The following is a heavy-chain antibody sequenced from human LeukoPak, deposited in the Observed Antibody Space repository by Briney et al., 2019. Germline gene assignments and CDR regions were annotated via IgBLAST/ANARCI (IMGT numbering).Heavy chain of an antibody. CDR2: IYYSGST. CDR1: SGSISSGDYY. V-gene: IGHV4-61*08. J-gene: IGHJ4*02. Sequence: SQTLSLTCTVSSGSISSGDYYWSWIRQPPGKGLEWIGYIYYSGSTNYNPSLKSRVTISVDTSKNQFSLKLSSVTAADTAVYYCARGGADRQSPFDYWGQGTLVTVSS. D-gene: IGHD6-6*01. CDR3: ARGGADRQSPFDY.